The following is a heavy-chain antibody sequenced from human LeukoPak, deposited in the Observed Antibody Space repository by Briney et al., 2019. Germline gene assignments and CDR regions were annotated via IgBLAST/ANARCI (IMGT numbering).Heavy chain of an antibody. D-gene: IGHD1-26*01. CDR2: IYSGGST. Sequence: GGSLRLSCAASGFTVSSNYMSWVRHARGKGLEWVSVIYSGGSTYYADSVKGRFTISRDNSKNTLYLQMNSLRAEDTAVYYCARDRGSYAYFDYWGQGTLVTVSS. V-gene: IGHV3-66*01. CDR1: GFTVSSNY. J-gene: IGHJ4*02. CDR3: ARDRGSYAYFDY.